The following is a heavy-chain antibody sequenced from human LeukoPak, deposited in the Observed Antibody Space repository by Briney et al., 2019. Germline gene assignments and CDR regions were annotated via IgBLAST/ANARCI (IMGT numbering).Heavy chain of an antibody. Sequence: GGSLRLSCAASGFTVGSNSMSWVRQAPGKGLEWVSVIYSGDTTYYLDSVKGRFTISRDNPKNTLSLQMNSLRAEDTAVYYCAKDWFGLDVWGQGTTVTVSS. CDR1: GFTVGSNS. J-gene: IGHJ6*02. D-gene: IGHD3-9*01. CDR3: AKDWFGLDV. CDR2: IYSGDTT. V-gene: IGHV3-53*05.